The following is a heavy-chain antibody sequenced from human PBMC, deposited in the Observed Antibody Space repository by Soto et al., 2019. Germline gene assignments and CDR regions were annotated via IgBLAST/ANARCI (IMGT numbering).Heavy chain of an antibody. V-gene: IGHV4-39*01. CDR2: IYYSGST. CDR3: ARHRDSSRWYGEGYFQH. CDR1: GGSISSSSYY. J-gene: IGHJ1*01. Sequence: PSETLSLTCTVSGGSISSSSYYWGWIRQPPGKGLEWIGSIYYSGSTYYNPSLKSRVTISVDTSKNQFSLKLSSVTAADTAVYYCARHRDSSRWYGEGYFQHWGQGTLVNVS. D-gene: IGHD6-19*01.